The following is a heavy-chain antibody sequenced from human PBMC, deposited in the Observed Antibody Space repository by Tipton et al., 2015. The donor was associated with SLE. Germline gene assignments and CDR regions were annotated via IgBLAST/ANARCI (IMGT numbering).Heavy chain of an antibody. V-gene: IGHV4-30-2*01. D-gene: IGHD3-22*01. J-gene: IGHJ3*02. CDR2: IYHSGST. CDR3: AREYDSSGWGAFDI. Sequence: LRLSCAVSGGSISSGGYSWSWIRQPPGKGLEWIGYIYHSGSTYYNPSLKSRVTISVDRSKNQFSLKQSSVTAADTAVYYCAREYDSSGWGAFDIWGQWTMVTVSS. CDR1: GGSISSGGYS.